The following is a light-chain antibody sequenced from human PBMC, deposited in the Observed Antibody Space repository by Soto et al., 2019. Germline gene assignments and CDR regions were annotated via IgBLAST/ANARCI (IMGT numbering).Light chain of an antibody. CDR2: DVN. J-gene: IGLJ1*01. Sequence: QSALTQPRSVSGSPGQSVTISCTGTSSDVGSYNYVSWYQQHPGKAPKLMICDVNKRPSGVPDRFSGSKSGNTASLTISGLQAEDEADYYCCSYAGSYTFVFGSGTKVTVL. CDR3: CSYAGSYTFV. CDR1: SSDVGSYNY. V-gene: IGLV2-11*01.